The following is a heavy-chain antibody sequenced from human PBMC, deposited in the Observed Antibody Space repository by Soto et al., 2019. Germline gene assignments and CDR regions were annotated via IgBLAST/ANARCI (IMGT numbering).Heavy chain of an antibody. Sequence: QITLKESGPTLVKPTQTLTLTCTFAGFSLNTSEVGVAWIRQPPGRALEWLALVYWDDDKRYRPSLRSRLTITKDTSKNQVVLTMTNMDPADTGTYYCAHSLSYRLIRLRVYFNSWGQGTLVTVSS. J-gene: IGHJ4*02. V-gene: IGHV2-5*02. CDR2: VYWDDDK. D-gene: IGHD3-16*02. CDR3: AHSLSYRLIRLRVYFNS. CDR1: GFSLNTSEVG.